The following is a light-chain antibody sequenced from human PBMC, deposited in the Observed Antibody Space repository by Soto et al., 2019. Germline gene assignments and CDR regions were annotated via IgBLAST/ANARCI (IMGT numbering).Light chain of an antibody. V-gene: IGKV3-11*01. CDR1: HSVGSS. J-gene: IGKJ5*01. Sequence: EIVLTQSPATPSFSPGERVTLSCRASHSVGSSLGWYQQKPGQAPRLLIYDASNRAAGIPARFSGSGSGTDFTLTISSLQPDDFATYYCQHYNIWPPITFGQGTRLEIK. CDR2: DAS. CDR3: QHYNIWPPIT.